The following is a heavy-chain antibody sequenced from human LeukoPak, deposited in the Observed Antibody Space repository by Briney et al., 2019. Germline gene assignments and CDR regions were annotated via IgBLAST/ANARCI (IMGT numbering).Heavy chain of an antibody. D-gene: IGHD1-26*01. CDR3: ARVYSGSFENY. CDR2: IYYSGST. V-gene: IGHV4-30-4*08. Sequence: SETLSLTCTVSGGSISSGDYYWSWIRQPPGKGLEWIGYIYYSGSTHYNPSLKSRVTISVDTSKNQFSLKLSSVTAADTAVYYCARVYSGSFENYWGQGTLVTVSS. J-gene: IGHJ4*02. CDR1: GGSISSGDYY.